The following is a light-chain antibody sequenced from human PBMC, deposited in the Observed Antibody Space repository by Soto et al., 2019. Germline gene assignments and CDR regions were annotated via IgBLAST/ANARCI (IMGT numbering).Light chain of an antibody. CDR2: AAS. V-gene: IGKV1-27*01. J-gene: IGKJ2*03. CDR3: QQYGSSPRYS. Sequence: DIQMTQSPSSLSASVGDRVTITCRASQGIIDYLAWYQQRPGKAPKLLIYAASTLQSGVPSRFSGSGAGTDFTLTISSLQPEDVATYYCQQYGSSPRYSFGQGTKLEIK. CDR1: QGIIDY.